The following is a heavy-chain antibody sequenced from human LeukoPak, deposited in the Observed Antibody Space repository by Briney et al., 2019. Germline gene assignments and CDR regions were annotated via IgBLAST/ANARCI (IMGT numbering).Heavy chain of an antibody. D-gene: IGHD3-22*01. CDR2: INHSGST. CDR1: GGSFSGYY. V-gene: IGHV4-34*01. CDR3: ARRRAMIVVVKYYFDY. J-gene: IGHJ4*02. Sequence: PSETLSLTCAVYGGSFSGYYWSWIRQPPGKGLEWIGEINHSGSTNYNPSLKSRVTISVDTSKNQFSLKLGSVTAADTAVYYCARRRAMIVVVKYYFDYWGQGTLVTVSS.